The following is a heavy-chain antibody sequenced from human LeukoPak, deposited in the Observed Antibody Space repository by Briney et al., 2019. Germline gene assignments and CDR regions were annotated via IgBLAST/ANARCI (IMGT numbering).Heavy chain of an antibody. Sequence: SETPSLTCTVSGGSISSYYWSWIRQPAGKGLEWIGRIYTSGSTNYNPSLKSRVTISVDKSKNQFPLKLSSVTAADTAVHYCARLSRSGYYMDVWGEGTTVTVSS. J-gene: IGHJ6*03. D-gene: IGHD3-3*01. CDR2: IYTSGST. V-gene: IGHV4-4*07. CDR1: GGSISSYY. CDR3: ARLSRSGYYMDV.